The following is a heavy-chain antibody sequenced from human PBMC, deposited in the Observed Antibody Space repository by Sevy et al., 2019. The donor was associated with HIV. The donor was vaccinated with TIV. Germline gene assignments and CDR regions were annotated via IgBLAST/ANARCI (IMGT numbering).Heavy chain of an antibody. Sequence: GGSLRLSCAASGFTFSSYSMNWVRQAPGKGLEWVSSISSSSSYIYYADSVKGRFTISRDNAKNSLYLQMNSLRAEDTAVYYCARARGATIHWFDPWGQGTLVTVSS. CDR2: ISSSSSYI. CDR1: GFTFSSYS. D-gene: IGHD1-26*01. V-gene: IGHV3-21*01. J-gene: IGHJ5*02. CDR3: ARARGATIHWFDP.